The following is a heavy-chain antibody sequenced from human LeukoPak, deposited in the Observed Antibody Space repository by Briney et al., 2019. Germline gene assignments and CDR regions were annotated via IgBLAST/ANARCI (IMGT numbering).Heavy chain of an antibody. D-gene: IGHD3-10*01. CDR3: AKDRSGNSYGHFDY. J-gene: IGHJ4*02. CDR2: ISWGGGST. V-gene: IGHV3-43D*04. CDR1: GFTFDDYA. Sequence: GGSLRLSCAASGFTFDDYAMHWVRQAPGKGLEWVSLISWGGGSTYYADSVKGRFTISRDNSKNSLYPHMNSLRAEDTALYYCAKDRSGNSYGHFDYWGQGTLVTVSS.